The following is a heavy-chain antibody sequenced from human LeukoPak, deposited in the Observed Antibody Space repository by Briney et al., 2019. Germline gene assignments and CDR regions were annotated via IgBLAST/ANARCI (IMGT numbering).Heavy chain of an antibody. V-gene: IGHV1-2*02. CDR1: GYTFTGYY. CDR2: INPNSGGT. Sequence: GASVKVSCKASGYTFTGYYMHWVRQAPGQGLEWMGWINPNSGGTNYAQKFQGRVTMTRDTSISTAYMELSRLRSDDTAVYYCARGGSSSYYYYYMDVWGKGTTITISS. J-gene: IGHJ6*03. CDR3: ARGGSSSYYYYYMDV. D-gene: IGHD6-13*01.